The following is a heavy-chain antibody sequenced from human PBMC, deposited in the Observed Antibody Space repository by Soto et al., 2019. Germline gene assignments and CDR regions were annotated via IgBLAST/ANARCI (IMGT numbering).Heavy chain of an antibody. CDR1: GGSISSSTYY. V-gene: IGHV4-39*01. Sequence: SETLSLTCTVSGGSISSSTYYWGWIRQPPGKGLEWIGSIYYSGSTFYSPSLKSRVTISVDTSKKQFSLKLSSVTAADTAVYYCASGFGYVQYYLDYWGQGTLVTVSS. D-gene: IGHD2-2*03. J-gene: IGHJ4*02. CDR2: IYYSGST. CDR3: ASGFGYVQYYLDY.